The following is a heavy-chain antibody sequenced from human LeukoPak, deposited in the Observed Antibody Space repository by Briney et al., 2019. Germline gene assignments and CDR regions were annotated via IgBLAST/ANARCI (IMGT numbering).Heavy chain of an antibody. CDR1: GYTFTSYD. CDR3: ARRRCDSTSCYTSFDY. J-gene: IGHJ4*02. V-gene: IGHV1-8*03. D-gene: IGHD2-2*02. CDR2: MNPNSGNT. Sequence: GASVKVSCKASGYTFTSYDINWVRQATGQGLEWMGWMNPNSGNTGYAQKFQGRVTITRNTSISTAYMELTSLRSEDTAVYYCARRRCDSTSCYTSFDYWGQGTLVTVSS.